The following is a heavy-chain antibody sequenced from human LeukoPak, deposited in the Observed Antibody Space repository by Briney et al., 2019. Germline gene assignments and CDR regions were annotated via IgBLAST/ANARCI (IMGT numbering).Heavy chain of an antibody. V-gene: IGHV3-53*01. Sequence: PGGSLRLSCAASGFAFSSNYMSWVRQAPGKGLEWVSVIYSGGSTYYADSVKGRFTISRDNSKNTLYLQMNSLRAEDTAVYYCAGCSGGSCYSFDYWGQGTLVTVSS. CDR2: IYSGGST. J-gene: IGHJ4*02. D-gene: IGHD2-15*01. CDR3: AGCSGGSCYSFDY. CDR1: GFAFSSNY.